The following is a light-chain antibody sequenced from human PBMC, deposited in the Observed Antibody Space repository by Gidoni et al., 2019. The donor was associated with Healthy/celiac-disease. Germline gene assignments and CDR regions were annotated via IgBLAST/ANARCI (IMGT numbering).Light chain of an antibody. CDR3: SSYTSSSTS. J-gene: IGLJ2*01. CDR1: SSDVGGYNY. V-gene: IGLV2-14*01. Sequence: QSALTQPASVSGSPRQSITISCTGTSSDVGGYNYVSWYQQHPGKATKLMIYEVSNRPSGVSNRFSGSKSGNTASLTISGLQAEDEADYYCSSYTSSSTSFGGVTKLTVL. CDR2: EVS.